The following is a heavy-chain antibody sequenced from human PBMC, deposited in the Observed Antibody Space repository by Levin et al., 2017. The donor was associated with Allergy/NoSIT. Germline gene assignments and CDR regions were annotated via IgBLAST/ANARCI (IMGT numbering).Heavy chain of an antibody. D-gene: IGHD3-10*01. V-gene: IGHV1-69*04. Sequence: SVKVSCKASGGTFSSYAFSWVRQAPGQGLEWMGRIFPFLGISNYAQKFQGRVTITADKSTSTAYMDLSSLRSEDTAVYYCARSVRKMPYDSGSDSPTKDDYFDHWGQGTLVTVSS. J-gene: IGHJ4*02. CDR2: IFPFLGIS. CDR3: ARSVRKMPYDSGSDSPTKDDYFDH. CDR1: GGTFSSYA.